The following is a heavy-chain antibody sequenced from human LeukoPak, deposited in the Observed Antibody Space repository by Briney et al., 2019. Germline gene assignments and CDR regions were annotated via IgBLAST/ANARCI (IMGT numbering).Heavy chain of an antibody. CDR2: IIPIFGTA. J-gene: IGHJ6*03. CDR1: GGTFSSYA. CDR3: ARGLGIAARQAMDV. D-gene: IGHD6-6*01. V-gene: IGHV1-69*05. Sequence: GSSVKVSCKASGGTFSSYAISWVRQAPGQGLEWMGGIIPIFGTANYAQKFQGRVTITTDESTSTAYMELSSLRSEDTAVYYCARGLGIAARQAMDVWGKGTTVTVSS.